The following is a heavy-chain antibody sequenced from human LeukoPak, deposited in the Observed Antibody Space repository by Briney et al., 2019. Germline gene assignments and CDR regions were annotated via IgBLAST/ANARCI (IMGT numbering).Heavy chain of an antibody. J-gene: IGHJ4*02. CDR1: GFTFSSYA. CDR2: ISSNGGST. CDR3: AKDLPQYYDFWSGYYGGFDY. Sequence: GGSLRLSCSASGFTFSSYAMHWVRQAPGKGLEYVSAISSNGGSTYYADSVKGRFTISRDNSKNSLYLQMNSLRTEDTALYYCAKDLPQYYDFWSGYYGGFDYWGQGTLVTVSS. D-gene: IGHD3-3*01. V-gene: IGHV3-64*04.